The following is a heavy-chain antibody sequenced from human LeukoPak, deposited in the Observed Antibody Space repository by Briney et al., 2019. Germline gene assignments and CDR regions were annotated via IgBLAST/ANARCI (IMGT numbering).Heavy chain of an antibody. Sequence: ASVKVSCKASGGTFSSYAISWVRQAPGQGLEWMGGIIPIFGTANYAQKFQGRVTITADESTSTAYMELSSLRSEDTAVYYCARDPDIVVVPAAPFYYWGQGILVTVSS. D-gene: IGHD2-2*01. V-gene: IGHV1-69*13. CDR3: ARDPDIVVVPAAPFYY. CDR1: GGTFSSYA. CDR2: IIPIFGTA. J-gene: IGHJ4*02.